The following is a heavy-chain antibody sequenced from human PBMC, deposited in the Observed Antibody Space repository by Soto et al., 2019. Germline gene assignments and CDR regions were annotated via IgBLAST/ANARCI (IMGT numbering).Heavy chain of an antibody. J-gene: IGHJ4*02. D-gene: IGHD3-10*01. CDR3: GAYGSGSYFDY. V-gene: IGHV3-11*01. Sequence: QVQLVESGGGLVKPGGSLRLSCAASGLIFSDYYMIWIRQAPGKGLEWVSYISSRGSTIYYADSVKGRFTISRDNAKNSLYLQMNSLRAEDTAVYYCGAYGSGSYFDYWGQGTLVTVSS. CDR1: GLIFSDYY. CDR2: ISSRGSTI.